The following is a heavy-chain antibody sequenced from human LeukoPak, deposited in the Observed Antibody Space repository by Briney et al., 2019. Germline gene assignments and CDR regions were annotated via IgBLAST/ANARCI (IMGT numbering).Heavy chain of an antibody. D-gene: IGHD1-26*01. V-gene: IGHV4-4*07. CDR1: GGPISSYY. CDR2: IYTSGST. Sequence: SETLSLTCTVSGGPISSYYWSWIRQPAGKGLEWIGRIYTSGSTNYNPSLKSRATMSVDTSKNQFSLKLSSVTAADTAVYYCARVPRRFVGATFLFDYWGQGTLVTVSS. J-gene: IGHJ4*02. CDR3: ARVPRRFVGATFLFDY.